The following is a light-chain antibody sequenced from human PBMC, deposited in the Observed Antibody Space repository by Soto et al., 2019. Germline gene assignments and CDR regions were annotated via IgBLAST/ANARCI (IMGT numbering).Light chain of an antibody. CDR1: QSLNSNY. J-gene: IGKJ5*01. CDR2: AIS. V-gene: IGKV3-20*01. Sequence: EIVWTQSPGTLSLSIGERATPTCRAIQSLNSNYLAWYQHKSGQAPRLLIYAISSRAPGIPDRFSGSGSGTDFTLTISRLEPEDFAVYYCQQYGSSPPITLGQGTRLEI. CDR3: QQYGSSPPIT.